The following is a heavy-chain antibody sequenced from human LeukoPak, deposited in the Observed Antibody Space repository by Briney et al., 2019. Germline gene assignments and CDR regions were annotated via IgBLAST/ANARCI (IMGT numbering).Heavy chain of an antibody. CDR2: IVVGSGNT. V-gene: IGHV1-58*02. CDR1: GFTFTSSA. D-gene: IGHD6-19*01. Sequence: PVKVSCKASGFTFTSSAMQWVRQARGQRLEWIGWIVVGSGNTNYAQKFQERVTITRDMSTSTAYMELSSLRSEDTAVYYCAAVGAVAGTLTYYYYGMDVWGQGTTVTVSS. CDR3: AAVGAVAGTLTYYYYGMDV. J-gene: IGHJ6*02.